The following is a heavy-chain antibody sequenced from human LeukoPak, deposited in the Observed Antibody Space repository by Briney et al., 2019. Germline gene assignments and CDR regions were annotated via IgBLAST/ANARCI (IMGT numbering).Heavy chain of an antibody. V-gene: IGHV1-2*02. D-gene: IGHD1-26*01. Sequence: ASVKVSCKASGYTFSDYYIHWVRQAPGQGLEWMGWINPKNGGTNYAQRFHGRVTMTRDTSINTVYMELNRLRSDDTAVYYCAMISREWELPEIEDWGQGTLVTVSS. CDR1: GYTFSDYY. CDR3: AMISREWELPEIED. CDR2: INPKNGGT. J-gene: IGHJ4*02.